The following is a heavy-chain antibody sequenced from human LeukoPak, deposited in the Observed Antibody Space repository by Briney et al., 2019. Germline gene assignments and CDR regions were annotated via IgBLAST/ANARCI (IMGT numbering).Heavy chain of an antibody. CDR2: ISSSGSTI. CDR1: GFTFSSYE. D-gene: IGHD3-22*01. J-gene: IGHJ4*02. Sequence: GGSLRLSCAASGFTFSSYEMNWVRQAPGKGLEWVSYISSSGSTIYYGDSVKGRFTISRDNAKNSLYLQMNSLRAEDTAVYYCARAVVVMSYFDYWGQGTLVTVSS. V-gene: IGHV3-48*03. CDR3: ARAVVVMSYFDY.